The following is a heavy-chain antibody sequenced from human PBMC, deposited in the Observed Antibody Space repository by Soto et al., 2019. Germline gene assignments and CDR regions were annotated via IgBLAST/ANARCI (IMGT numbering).Heavy chain of an antibody. D-gene: IGHD3-10*01. CDR3: AREEHYYGSGAFFDY. V-gene: IGHV1-69*08. Sequence: QVQLVQSGAEVKKPGSSVKVSCKASGGTFSSYTISWVRQAPGQGLEWMGRIIRILGIANYAQKFQGRVTITADKSTSTAYMELSSLRSEDTAVYYCAREEHYYGSGAFFDYWGQGTLVTVSS. CDR2: IIRILGIA. CDR1: GGTFSSYT. J-gene: IGHJ4*02.